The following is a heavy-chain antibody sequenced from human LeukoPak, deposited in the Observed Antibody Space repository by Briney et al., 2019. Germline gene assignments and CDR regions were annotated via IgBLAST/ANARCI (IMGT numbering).Heavy chain of an antibody. CDR3: ARDYYESSGYYPWNY. V-gene: IGHV3-23*01. Sequence: GGSLRLSCAASGFTFSSYGMSWVRQAPGKGLEWVSAISGSGGSTYYASSVKGGLTISRDNSKNTLYLQMNSLRAEDTAVYYCARDYYESSGYYPWNYWGQGTLVTVSS. J-gene: IGHJ4*02. D-gene: IGHD3-22*01. CDR1: GFTFSSYG. CDR2: ISGSGGST.